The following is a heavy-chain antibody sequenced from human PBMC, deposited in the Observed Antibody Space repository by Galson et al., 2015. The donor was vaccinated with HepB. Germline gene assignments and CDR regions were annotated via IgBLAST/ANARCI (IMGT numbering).Heavy chain of an antibody. D-gene: IGHD6-6*01. J-gene: IGHJ6*03. V-gene: IGHV1-18*01. CDR3: ARGGYSSSSGYYYMDV. Sequence: SVKVSCKASGYTFTSYGISWVRQAPGQGLEWMGWISAYNGNTNYAQKFQGRVTMTRDTSISTAYMELSRLRSDDTAVYYCARGGYSSSSGYYYMDVWGKGTTVTVSS. CDR2: ISAYNGNT. CDR1: GYTFTSYG.